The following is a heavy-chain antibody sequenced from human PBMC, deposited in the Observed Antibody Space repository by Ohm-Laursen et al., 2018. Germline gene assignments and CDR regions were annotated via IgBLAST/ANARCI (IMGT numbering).Heavy chain of an antibody. CDR1: GSTFSNYW. V-gene: IGHV3-74*01. CDR2: VNSDGIIT. CDR3: ARSNYLDC. Sequence: GSLRLSCAASGSTFSNYWMHWVRQAPGKGLVWVSRVNSDGIITTYADSVKGRFTISRDNAKNTLYLQMNSLRAEDTAVYYCARSNYLDCWGQGTLVTVSS. J-gene: IGHJ4*02.